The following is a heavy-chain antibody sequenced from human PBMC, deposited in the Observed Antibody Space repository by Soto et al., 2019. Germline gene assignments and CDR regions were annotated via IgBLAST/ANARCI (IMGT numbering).Heavy chain of an antibody. J-gene: IGHJ6*02. Sequence: QVQLVESGGGVVQPGRSLRLSCAASGFTFSSYGMHWVRQAPGKGLEWVAVISYDGSNKYYADSVKGRFTISRDNSKNTLYLQMNSLRAEDTAVYYCAKAITMYYDFWSGHYGMDVWGQGTTVTVSS. CDR1: GFTFSSYG. D-gene: IGHD3-3*01. CDR3: AKAITMYYDFWSGHYGMDV. V-gene: IGHV3-30*18. CDR2: ISYDGSNK.